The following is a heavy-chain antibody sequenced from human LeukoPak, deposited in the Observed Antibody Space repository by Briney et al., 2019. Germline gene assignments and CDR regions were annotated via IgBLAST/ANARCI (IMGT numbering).Heavy chain of an antibody. J-gene: IGHJ6*03. CDR1: GYTFTSYD. D-gene: IGHD2-15*01. CDR2: MNPNSGNT. CDR3: ARKLGDYYYYYMDV. Sequence: ASVKVSCKASGYTFTSYDINWVRQATGQGLEWMGWMNPNSGNTGYAQKFQGRVTMTRNTSISTAYMELSSLRSEDTAVYYCARKLGDYYYYYMDVWGKGTTVPVSS. V-gene: IGHV1-8*01.